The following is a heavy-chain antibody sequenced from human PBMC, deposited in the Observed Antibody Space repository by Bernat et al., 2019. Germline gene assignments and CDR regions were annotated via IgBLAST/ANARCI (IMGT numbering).Heavy chain of an antibody. D-gene: IGHD2-15*01. CDR1: GFTFSSYA. J-gene: IGHJ4*02. CDR3: AKVLVGIFGVDY. CDR2: ISGSGGRT. V-gene: IGHV3-23*04. Sequence: EVQLVESGGGLVQPGGSLRLSCAASGFTFSSYAMSWVRQAPGKGLQWVSAISGSGGRTYYAASVKGRFTISRDNSKNTLYLQMNSLRAEDTAVYYCAKVLVGIFGVDYWGQGTLVTVSS.